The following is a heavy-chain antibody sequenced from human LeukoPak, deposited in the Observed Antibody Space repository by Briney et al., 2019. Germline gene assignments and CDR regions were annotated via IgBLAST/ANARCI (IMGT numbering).Heavy chain of an antibody. CDR2: VDPEDGET. V-gene: IGHV1-69-2*01. D-gene: IGHD5-18*01. CDR1: GYTFTDYY. J-gene: IGHJ4*02. CDR3: ASPQNGYSYGYY. Sequence: ASVKISCKVSGYTFTDYYMHWVEQAPGKWLEWMGLVDPEDGETIYAQKFQGRVTITTDESTSTAYMELSSLRSEDTAVYYCASPQNGYSYGYYWGQGTRVTVSS.